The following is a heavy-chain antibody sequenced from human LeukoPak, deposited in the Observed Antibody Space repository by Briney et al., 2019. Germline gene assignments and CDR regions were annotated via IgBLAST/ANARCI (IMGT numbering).Heavy chain of an antibody. CDR1: GYTFTGYY. Sequence: ASVRVSCKASGYTFTGYYMHWVRQAPGQGLEWMGRINPNSGGTNYAQKFQGRVTMTRDTSISTAYMELSRLRSDDTAVYYCAKDESGSLGYNWFDPWGQGTLVTVSS. D-gene: IGHD1-26*01. J-gene: IGHJ5*02. V-gene: IGHV1-2*06. CDR2: INPNSGGT. CDR3: AKDESGSLGYNWFDP.